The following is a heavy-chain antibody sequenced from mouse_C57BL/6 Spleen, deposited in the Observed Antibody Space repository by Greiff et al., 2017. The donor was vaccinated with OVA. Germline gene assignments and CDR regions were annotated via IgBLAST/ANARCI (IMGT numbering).Heavy chain of an antibody. V-gene: IGHV5-17*01. CDR3: ALYYDYDGYCAMDY. J-gene: IGHJ4*01. CDR2: ISSGSSTI. Sequence: EVKVVESGGGLVKPGGSLKLSCAASGFTFSDYGMHWVRQAPEKGLEWVAYISSGSSTIYYADTVKGRFTISRDTAKNTLFLQMTSLRSEDTAMYYCALYYDYDGYCAMDYWGQGTSVTVSS. D-gene: IGHD2-4*01. CDR1: GFTFSDYG.